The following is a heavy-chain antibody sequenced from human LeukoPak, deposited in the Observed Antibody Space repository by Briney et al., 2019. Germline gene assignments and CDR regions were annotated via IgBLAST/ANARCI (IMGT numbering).Heavy chain of an antibody. D-gene: IGHD2-15*01. J-gene: IGHJ5*02. Sequence: SQTLSLTCTVSGGSISSGDYYWNWIRQPPGKGLEWIGYIYYSGSTNYNPSLKSRVTISVDTSKNQFSLKLSSVTAADTAVYYCARVVVVVAFNWFDPWGQGTLVTVSS. CDR1: GGSISSGDYY. CDR2: IYYSGST. CDR3: ARVVVVVAFNWFDP. V-gene: IGHV4-30-4*08.